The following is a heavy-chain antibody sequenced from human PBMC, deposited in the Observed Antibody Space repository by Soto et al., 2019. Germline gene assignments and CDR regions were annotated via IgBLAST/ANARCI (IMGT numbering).Heavy chain of an antibody. CDR2: IWHDGSNK. D-gene: IGHD6-13*01. Sequence: QVQLVESGGGVVQPGRSLRLSCAASGFTFSSYGMHWVRQAPGKGLEWVAVIWHDGSNKYYADSVKGRFTISRDNSKNPLYLQMNSLRADDTAVYYCARGSLTSSSPRADFDMWGQGTMVTVSS. V-gene: IGHV3-33*01. CDR1: GFTFSSYG. J-gene: IGHJ3*02. CDR3: ARGSLTSSSPRADFDM.